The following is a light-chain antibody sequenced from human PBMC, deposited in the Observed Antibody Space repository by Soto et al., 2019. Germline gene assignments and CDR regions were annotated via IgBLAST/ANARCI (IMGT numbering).Light chain of an antibody. CDR3: QQYNSYSTWT. V-gene: IGKV1-5*01. J-gene: IGKJ1*01. Sequence: DIQMTQSPSTLSASVGDRVTITCRASQSNSSWLAWYQQKPGKAPKLLIYDASSLESGVPSRFSGSGSGTEFALTISSLQPDDFATYYCQQYNSYSTWTFGQGTKVEIK. CDR1: QSNSSW. CDR2: DAS.